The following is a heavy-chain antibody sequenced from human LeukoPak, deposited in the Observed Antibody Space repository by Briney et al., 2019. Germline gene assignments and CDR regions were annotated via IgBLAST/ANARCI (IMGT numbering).Heavy chain of an antibody. CDR1: GYSFTSYW. CDR2: IYPGDSHT. D-gene: IGHD2-21*02. J-gene: IGHJ3*02. CDR3: ARSIYCGGDCPDAFDI. Sequence: GESLNISCKGSGYSFTSYWIGWVRHIPGKGLGWMGIIYPGDSHTTYSPSFQGQVTISADKSISTAYLQWSSLKASDTGMYYCARSIYCGGDCPDAFDIWGQGTMVTVSS. V-gene: IGHV5-51*01.